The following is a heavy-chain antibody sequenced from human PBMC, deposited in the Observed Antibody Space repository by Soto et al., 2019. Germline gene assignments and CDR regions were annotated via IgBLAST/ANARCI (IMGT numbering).Heavy chain of an antibody. J-gene: IGHJ5*02. CDR3: AVGSVDIVPTGMKPFDP. CDR2: IIPIFGTA. Sequence: QVQLVQSGAEVKKPGSSVKVSCKASGGTFSNYAISWVRQAPGQGLEWMGGIIPIFGTANYAQKFQGRVTIAPDESTSTAYVELSSLGSEDRAIYDCAVGSVDIVPTGMKPFDPWGQGTLVTVSS. D-gene: IGHD5-12*01. V-gene: IGHV1-69*05. CDR1: GGTFSNYA.